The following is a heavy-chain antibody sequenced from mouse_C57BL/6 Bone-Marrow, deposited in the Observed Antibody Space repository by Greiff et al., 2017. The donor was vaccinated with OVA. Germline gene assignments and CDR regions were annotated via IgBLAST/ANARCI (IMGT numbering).Heavy chain of an antibody. D-gene: IGHD1-1*01. V-gene: IGHV2-9-1*01. J-gene: IGHJ2*01. CDR1: GFSLTSYA. CDR3: ARNRGGSSLYYFDY. Sequence: VQLQQSGPGLVAPSQSLSITCTVSGFSLTSYAISWVRQPPGKGLEWLGVIWTGGGTNYNSALKSRLSISKDNSKSQVFLKMNSLQTDDTARYYCARNRGGSSLYYFDYWGQGTTLTVSS. CDR2: IWTGGGT.